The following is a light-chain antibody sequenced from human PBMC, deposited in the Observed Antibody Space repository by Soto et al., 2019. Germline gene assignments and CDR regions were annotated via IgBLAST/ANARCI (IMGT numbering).Light chain of an antibody. CDR1: QGISNW. CDR3: QQGNSFPFT. V-gene: IGKV1D-12*01. CDR2: AAS. J-gene: IGKJ3*01. Sequence: DIQMTQSRSSVSASVGDRVSITCRASQGISNWLAWYQQKPGRAPKLLIYAASSLQSGVSSRFSGSGSGTDFTLTISSLQPEDFATYYCQQGNSFPFTVGPGTKVDIK.